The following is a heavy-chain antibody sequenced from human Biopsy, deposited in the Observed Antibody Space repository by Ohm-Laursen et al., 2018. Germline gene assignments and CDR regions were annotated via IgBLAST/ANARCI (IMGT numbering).Heavy chain of an antibody. V-gene: IGHV1-69*01. CDR1: GDSFTSYA. CDR2: IIPIPNVA. Sequence: SSVKVSCKASGDSFTSYAIGWVRQAPGQGLEWMGGIIPIPNVATYAQKFQGRITITADESTSTAYMELSSLTSDDTAVYYCARDALGGGSYRFFYWGQGSLVTVSS. J-gene: IGHJ4*02. CDR3: ARDALGGGSYRFFY. D-gene: IGHD1-26*01.